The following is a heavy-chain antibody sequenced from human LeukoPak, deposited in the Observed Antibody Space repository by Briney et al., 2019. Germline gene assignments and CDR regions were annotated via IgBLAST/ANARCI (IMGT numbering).Heavy chain of an antibody. CDR3: ARQYCSGGSCYLNAAFDI. D-gene: IGHD2-15*01. V-gene: IGHV3-11*04. J-gene: IGHJ3*02. CDR2: ISSSGSTI. Sequence: GGSLRLSCAASGFTFSDYYMSWIRQAPGKGLEWVSYISSSGSTIYYADSVKGRFTISRDNAKNSLYRQMNSLRAEDTAVYYCARQYCSGGSCYLNAAFDIWGQGTMVTVSS. CDR1: GFTFSDYY.